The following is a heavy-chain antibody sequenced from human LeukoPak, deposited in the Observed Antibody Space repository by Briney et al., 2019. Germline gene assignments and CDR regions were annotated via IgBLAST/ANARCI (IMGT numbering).Heavy chain of an antibody. J-gene: IGHJ3*02. V-gene: IGHV4-59*01. CDR2: IYYSGST. Sequence: SETLSLTCAVYGGSFSGYYWSWIRQPPGKGLEWIGYIYYSGSTNYNPSLKSRVTISVDTSKNQFSLKLSSVTTTDTAVYYCARDRSGSYYNNDAFDIWGQGTTVTVSS. CDR1: GGSFSGYY. CDR3: ARDRSGSYYNNDAFDI. D-gene: IGHD1-26*01.